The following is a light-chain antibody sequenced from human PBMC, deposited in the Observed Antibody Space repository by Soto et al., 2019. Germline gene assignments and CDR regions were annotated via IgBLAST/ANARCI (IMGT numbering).Light chain of an antibody. CDR2: AAS. CDR3: HQYASSRT. Sequence: EIVLTQSPVTLSLSPGERATLSCRASQSVSSRYFAWYQQKPGQAPRLLIYAASSRAAGIPDRFSGSGSGTDFSITISRLEPEDFAVYYCHQYASSRTFGPGTKVE. J-gene: IGKJ1*01. V-gene: IGKV3-20*01. CDR1: QSVSSRY.